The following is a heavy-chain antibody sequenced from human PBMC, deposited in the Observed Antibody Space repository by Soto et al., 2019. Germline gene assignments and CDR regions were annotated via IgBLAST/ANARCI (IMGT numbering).Heavy chain of an antibody. V-gene: IGHV1-18*01. D-gene: IGHD2-8*02. CDR3: GRDWGAIVPPGGFYSYYGLDV. J-gene: IGHJ6*04. CDR1: GYDFRTYG. CDR2: IRGYKGNP. Sequence: QVRLVQSAGEVKKPGASVKVSCKASGYDFRTYGITWVRQAPGPGLEWMGWIRGYKGNPNYAQNPVGSIPTTIDPSTTTAYMAPKHLRPGATAVYSCGRDWGAIVPPGGFYSYYGLDVWAKGTTVSVSS.